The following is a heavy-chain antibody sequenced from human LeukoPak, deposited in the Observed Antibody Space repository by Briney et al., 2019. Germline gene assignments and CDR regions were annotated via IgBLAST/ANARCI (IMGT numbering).Heavy chain of an antibody. J-gene: IGHJ4*02. CDR2: IYSGGST. CDR1: GFSVSSDY. V-gene: IGHV3-53*01. Sequence: TGGSLRLSCAASGFSVSSDYMTWVRQAPGKGLEWVSVIYSGGSTYYADSVKGRFTISRDNSKNTLYLQMNNVGVEDTAVYFCARYHTALNYWGQGTLVTASS. D-gene: IGHD5-18*01. CDR3: ARYHTALNY.